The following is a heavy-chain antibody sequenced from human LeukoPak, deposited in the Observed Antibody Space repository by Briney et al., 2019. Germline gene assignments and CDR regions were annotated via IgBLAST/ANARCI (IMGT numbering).Heavy chain of an antibody. CDR2: IYYSGST. J-gene: IGHJ4*02. V-gene: IGHV4-39*01. CDR1: GGSISSSSYY. CDR3: ATGGVPFDY. Sequence: PSETLSLTYTVSGGSISSSSYYWGWIRQPPGKGLEWIGSIYYSGSTYYNPSLKSRVTISVDTSKNQFSLKLSSVTAADTAVYYCATGGVPFDYWGQGTLVTVSS. D-gene: IGHD3-16*01.